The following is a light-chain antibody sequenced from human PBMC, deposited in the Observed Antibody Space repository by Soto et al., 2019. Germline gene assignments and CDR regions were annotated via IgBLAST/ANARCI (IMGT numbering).Light chain of an antibody. V-gene: IGKV3-15*01. CDR2: GAS. J-gene: IGKJ4*01. CDR3: QQYDSWPPLT. Sequence: EILMTQSPATLSLSPGERATLSCRASQSVASNLAWYQQRRGQAPRLLIYGASSRATGIPARFSGSGSGTEFTLTISSLQSEDFAAYYCQQYDSWPPLTFGGGTKVDIK. CDR1: QSVASN.